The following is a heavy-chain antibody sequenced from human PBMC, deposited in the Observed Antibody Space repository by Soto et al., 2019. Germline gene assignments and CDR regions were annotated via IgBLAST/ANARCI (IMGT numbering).Heavy chain of an antibody. D-gene: IGHD1-1*01. CDR2: IYYSGST. V-gene: IGHV4-31*03. J-gene: IGHJ6*02. CDR1: GGSISSGGYY. CDR3: ARTLERRSIYYYYGMDV. Sequence: PSETLSLTSTVSGGSISSGGYYWSWIRQPPGKGLEWIGYIYYSGSTYYNPSLKSRVTISVDTSKNQFSLKLSSVTAADTAVYYCARTLERRSIYYYYGMDVWGQGTTVTVSS.